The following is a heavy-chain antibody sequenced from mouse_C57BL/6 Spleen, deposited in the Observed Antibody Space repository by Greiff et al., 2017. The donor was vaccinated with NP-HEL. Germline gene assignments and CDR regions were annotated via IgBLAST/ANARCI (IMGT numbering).Heavy chain of an antibody. J-gene: IGHJ1*03. CDR2: IYPSDSET. CDR1: GYTFTSYW. D-gene: IGHD2-1*01. Sequence: VQLQQSGAELVRPGSSVKLSCKASGYTFTSYWMDWVKQRPGQGLEWIGNIYPSDSETHYNQKFKDKATLTVDKSSSTAYMQLSSLPSEDSAVYYCARMGAIYYGNYGYFDVWGTGTTVTVSS. CDR3: ARMGAIYYGNYGYFDV. V-gene: IGHV1-61*01.